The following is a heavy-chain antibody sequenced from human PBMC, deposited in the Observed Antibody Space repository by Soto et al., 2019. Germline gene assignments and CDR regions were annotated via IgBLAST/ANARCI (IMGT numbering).Heavy chain of an antibody. V-gene: IGHV4-59*08. D-gene: IGHD5-12*01. CDR1: GGSISSYY. Sequence: QVQLQESGPGLVKPSETLSLTCTVSGGSISSYYWSWIRQPPGKGLEWIGYIYYSGSTNYNPSLKSRVTISVDTSKNQFSLKLSSVTAADTAVYYCARQHSGYDSMAHWGQGTLVTVSS. J-gene: IGHJ4*02. CDR3: ARQHSGYDSMAH. CDR2: IYYSGST.